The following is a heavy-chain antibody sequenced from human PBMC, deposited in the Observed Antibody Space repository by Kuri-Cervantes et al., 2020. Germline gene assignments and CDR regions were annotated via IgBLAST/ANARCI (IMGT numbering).Heavy chain of an antibody. Sequence: GGSLRLSCAASGFSFSDFWMTWVRQAPGKGLEWVGRIKSKTDGGTTDYAAPVKGRFTISRDDSKNTLYLQMNSLKTEDTAVYYCTTGRYSGYDYFDYWGQGTLVTVSS. CDR3: TTGRYSGYDYFDY. V-gene: IGHV3-15*01. J-gene: IGHJ4*02. CDR1: GFSFSDFW. D-gene: IGHD5-12*01. CDR2: IKSKTDGGTT.